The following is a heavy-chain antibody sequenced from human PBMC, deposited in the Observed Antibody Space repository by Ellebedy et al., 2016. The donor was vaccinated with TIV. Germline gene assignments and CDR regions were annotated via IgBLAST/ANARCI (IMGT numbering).Heavy chain of an antibody. J-gene: IGHJ4*02. V-gene: IGHV3-48*02. CDR1: GFTFSNYG. CDR2: IRSSTNSI. CDR3: ARGGAGFDSMNRELSFDS. Sequence: GGSLRLSXVVSGFTFSNYGMSWVRQAPGKGLEWVAFIRSSTNSISYADSVKGRFTISRDDAENSLYLQMNSLRDEDTAVYYCARGGAGFDSMNRELSFDSWGQGTLVTVSS. D-gene: IGHD1-26*01.